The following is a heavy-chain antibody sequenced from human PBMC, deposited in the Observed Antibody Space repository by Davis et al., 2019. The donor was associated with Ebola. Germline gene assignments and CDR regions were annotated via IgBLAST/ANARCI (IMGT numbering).Heavy chain of an antibody. D-gene: IGHD3-10*02. J-gene: IGHJ4*02. CDR3: ICSQQPFDY. CDR1: GFTFSGSA. Sequence: GESLKISCAASGFTFSGSAMHWVRQASGKGLEWVGRIRSKANSYATAYAASVKGRFTISRDDSKNTANLQMNSLKTEDTAVDYCICSQQPFDYWGQGTLVTVSS. CDR2: IRSKANSYAT. V-gene: IGHV3-73*01.